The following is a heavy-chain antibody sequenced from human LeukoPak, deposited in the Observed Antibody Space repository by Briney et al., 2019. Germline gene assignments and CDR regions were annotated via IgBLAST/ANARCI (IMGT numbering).Heavy chain of an antibody. CDR2: IIPIFGTA. V-gene: IGHV1-69*06. J-gene: IGHJ6*04. CDR3: ARASGSYGSGSYYYYGMDV. CDR1: GGTFSSYA. D-gene: IGHD3-10*01. Sequence: SVKVSCKASGGTFSSYAISWVRQAPGQGLEWMGGIIPIFGTANYAQKFQGRVTITADKSTSTAYMELSSLRSEDTAVYYCARASGSYGSGSYYYYGMDVWGKGTTVTVSS.